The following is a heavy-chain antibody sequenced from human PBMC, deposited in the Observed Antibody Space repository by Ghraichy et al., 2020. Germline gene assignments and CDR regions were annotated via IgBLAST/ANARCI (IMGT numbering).Heavy chain of an antibody. CDR3: ARDLWVPGTPEKFDY. D-gene: IGHD1-1*01. Sequence: GGSLRLSCAASGFTFSNYAMEWVRQAPGKGLEWVALISPDGNIEYYADSVKGRFTISRDNSKNTLYLQMDSLRPEDTAVYYCARDLWVPGTPEKFDYWGQGTLLTVSS. CDR1: GFTFSNYA. V-gene: IGHV3-30*04. J-gene: IGHJ4*02. CDR2: ISPDGNIE.